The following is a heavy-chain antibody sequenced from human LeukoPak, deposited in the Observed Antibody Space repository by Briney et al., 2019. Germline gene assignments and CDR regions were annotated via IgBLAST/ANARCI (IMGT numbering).Heavy chain of an antibody. CDR2: ISAYNGNT. Sequence: ASVRVSCKASGYTFTSYGISWVRQAPGQGLEWMGWISAYNGNTNYAQKLQGRVTMTTDTSTSTAYMELRSLRSDDTAVYYCARVLSYGGADHYYYYMDVWGKGTTVTVSS. CDR3: ARVLSYGGADHYYYYMDV. D-gene: IGHD5-18*01. J-gene: IGHJ6*03. CDR1: GYTFTSYG. V-gene: IGHV1-18*01.